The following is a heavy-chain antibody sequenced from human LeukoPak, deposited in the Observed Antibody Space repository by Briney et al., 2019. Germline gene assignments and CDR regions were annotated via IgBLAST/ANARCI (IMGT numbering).Heavy chain of an antibody. J-gene: IGHJ6*03. CDR3: ARVSSGWFPFYYYYYMDV. Sequence: GGSLRLSCAASGFTFTSYGMTWVRQAPGKGLEWVSSIGSSSSYIYYSDSVKGRFTISRDNAKNSLYLQMNSLRAEDTAVYYCARVSSGWFPFYYYYYMDVWGKGTTVTVSS. V-gene: IGHV3-21*01. D-gene: IGHD6-19*01. CDR2: IGSSSSYI. CDR1: GFTFTSYG.